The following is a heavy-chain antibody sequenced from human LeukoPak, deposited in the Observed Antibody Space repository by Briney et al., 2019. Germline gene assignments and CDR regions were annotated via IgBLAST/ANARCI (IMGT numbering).Heavy chain of an antibody. J-gene: IGHJ4*02. D-gene: IGHD3-10*01. Sequence: SETLSLTCAVSVGSISGSSYYWGWIRQPPGKGLEWIGSIYYSGSTYYNPSLKSRVTISVDTSKNQFSLKLSSVTAADTAVYFCARPNSSGTYDYWGQGTLVTVSS. CDR1: VGSISGSSYY. V-gene: IGHV4-39*01. CDR3: ARPNSSGTYDY. CDR2: IYYSGST.